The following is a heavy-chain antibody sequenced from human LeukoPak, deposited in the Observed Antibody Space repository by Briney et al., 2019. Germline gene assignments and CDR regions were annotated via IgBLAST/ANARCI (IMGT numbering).Heavy chain of an antibody. V-gene: IGHV3-21*01. J-gene: IGHJ5*02. Sequence: PGGSLRLSCAASGFTFSSYSMDWVRQAPGKGLEWVSSISSSGTYIYYADSVKGRFTISRDNAKNSLYLQMNTLRAEDTAVYYYASTGITTVTVGWFDPWGQGTLVTVSS. CDR1: GFTFSSYS. D-gene: IGHD4-17*01. CDR3: ASTGITTVTVGWFDP. CDR2: ISSSGTYI.